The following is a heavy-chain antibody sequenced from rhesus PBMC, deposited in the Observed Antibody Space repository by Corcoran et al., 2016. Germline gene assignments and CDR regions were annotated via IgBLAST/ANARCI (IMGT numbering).Heavy chain of an antibody. Sequence: QVQLQESGPGVVKPSETLSLTCAVSGYSISSGYDWSWIRQPPGKGLEWIGLIYGSSGSTNYNPSLKNRVTISKDTSKNQFSLKLSSVTAADTAVYYCASEYGSIFDYWGQGVLVTVSS. CDR2: IYGSSGST. D-gene: IGHD4-29*01. CDR3: ASEYGSIFDY. V-gene: IGHV4-76*01. CDR1: GYSISSGYD. J-gene: IGHJ4*01.